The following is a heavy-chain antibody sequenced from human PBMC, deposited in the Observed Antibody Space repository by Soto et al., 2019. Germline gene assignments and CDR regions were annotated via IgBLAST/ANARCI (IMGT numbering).Heavy chain of an antibody. J-gene: IGHJ5*02. V-gene: IGHV3-30-3*01. D-gene: IGHD6-13*01. CDR2: ISYDGSNK. CDR3: ASPEAAAGNWFDP. Sequence: GGSLRLSCAASGFTFSSYAMHWVRQAPGKGLEWEAVISYDGSNKYYADSVKGRFTISRDNSKNTLYLQMNSLRAEDTAVYYCASPEAAAGNWFDPWGQGTLVTVSS. CDR1: GFTFSSYA.